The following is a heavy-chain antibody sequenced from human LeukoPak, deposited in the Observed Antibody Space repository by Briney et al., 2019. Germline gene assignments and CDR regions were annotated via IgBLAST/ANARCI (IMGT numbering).Heavy chain of an antibody. CDR3: ARWATQIFDY. Sequence: SETLSLTCTVSGGSISSSSYYWGWIRQPPGKGLEWIGSIYYSGSTYYNPSLKSRVTMSVDTSKNQFSLKLSSVTAADTAVYYCARWATQIFDYWGQGTLVTVSS. CDR2: IYYSGST. CDR1: GGSISSSSYY. J-gene: IGHJ4*02. V-gene: IGHV4-39*01.